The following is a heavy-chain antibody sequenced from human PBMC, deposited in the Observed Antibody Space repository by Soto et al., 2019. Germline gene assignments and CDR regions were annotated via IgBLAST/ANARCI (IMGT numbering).Heavy chain of an antibody. D-gene: IGHD4-17*01. Sequence: EGQLVESGGGLVKPGGSLRLYCAASGFTFSAYTMNWVRQAPGKGLEWVSSLDPSSTYIYYADSVKGRFTLSRDNAKNSLFLRLNSLRADDTALYYCVRGSYGDYDSWGQGTLVTVSS. J-gene: IGHJ5*01. CDR1: GFTFSAYT. V-gene: IGHV3-21*02. CDR2: LDPSSTYI. CDR3: VRGSYGDYDS.